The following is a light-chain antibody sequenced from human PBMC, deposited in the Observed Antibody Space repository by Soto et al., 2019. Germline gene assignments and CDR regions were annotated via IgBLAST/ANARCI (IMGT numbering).Light chain of an antibody. CDR1: SSNIGAGYD. CDR2: GNS. Sequence: QSVLTQPPSVSGVPGQRVTIACTGSSSNIGAGYDVHWYQQLPGTAPKLLIYGNSNRPSGVPDRFSGSKSGTSASLAITGLQAEDEADHYCQSYDSSLSGAVVFGGGTKLTVL. CDR3: QSYDSSLSGAVV. J-gene: IGLJ2*01. V-gene: IGLV1-40*01.